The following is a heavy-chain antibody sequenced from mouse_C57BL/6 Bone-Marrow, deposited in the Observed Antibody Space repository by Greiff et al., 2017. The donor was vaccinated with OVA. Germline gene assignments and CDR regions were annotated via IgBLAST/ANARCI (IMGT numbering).Heavy chain of an antibody. CDR3: ARDDYDRVDY. J-gene: IGHJ2*01. Sequence: EVKVEESGGGLVKPGGSLKLSCAASGFTFSSYTMSWVRQTPEKRLEWVATISGGGGNTYYPDSVKGRFTISRDNAKNTLYLQMSSLRSEDTALYYCARDDYDRVDYWGQGTTLTVSS. CDR2: ISGGGGNT. D-gene: IGHD2-4*01. CDR1: GFTFSSYT. V-gene: IGHV5-9*01.